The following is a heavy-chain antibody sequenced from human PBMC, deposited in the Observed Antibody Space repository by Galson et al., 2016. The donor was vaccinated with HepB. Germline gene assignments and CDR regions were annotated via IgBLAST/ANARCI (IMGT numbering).Heavy chain of an antibody. CDR2: IPYDGTYK. CDR3: VRAKDYGDYRDGGMDV. J-gene: IGHJ6*02. D-gene: IGHD4-17*01. Sequence: SLRLSCAASGFTFSFYAMHWVRQAPGKGVDWVAVIPYDGTYKYYADSVMGRFTISRDNSKNTLYLQMNSLRTEDTAVYYCVRAKDYGDYRDGGMDVWGQGTTVTVSS. CDR1: GFTFSFYA. V-gene: IGHV3-30-3*01.